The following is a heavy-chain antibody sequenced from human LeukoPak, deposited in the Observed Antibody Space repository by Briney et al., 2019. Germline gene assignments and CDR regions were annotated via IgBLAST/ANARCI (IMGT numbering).Heavy chain of an antibody. Sequence: PGGSLRLSCAASAFTFSSYLMSSVRQAPGNGLEWVANIDQDGSEKYYVESMKGRITISRDTAKNTLYLQMNSVRAEDTDVYYCARDYYSYSRGSWAFDIWGQGTMVTVSS. D-gene: IGHD3-22*01. CDR2: IDQDGSEK. J-gene: IGHJ3*02. CDR3: ARDYYSYSRGSWAFDI. V-gene: IGHV3-7*03. CDR1: AFTFSSYL.